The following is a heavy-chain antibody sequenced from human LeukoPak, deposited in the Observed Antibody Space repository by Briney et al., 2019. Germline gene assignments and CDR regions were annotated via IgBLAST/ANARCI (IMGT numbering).Heavy chain of an antibody. CDR2: IYYSGST. Sequence: PSQTLSLTCTVSGGSISSGGYYWSWIRQHPEKGLEWIGYIYYSGSTYYNPSLKSRVTISVDTSKNQFSLKLSSVTAADTAVYYCARGRRGYSYGTFDYWGQGTLVTVSS. D-gene: IGHD5-18*01. V-gene: IGHV4-31*03. CDR3: ARGRRGYSYGTFDY. CDR1: GGSISSGGYY. J-gene: IGHJ4*02.